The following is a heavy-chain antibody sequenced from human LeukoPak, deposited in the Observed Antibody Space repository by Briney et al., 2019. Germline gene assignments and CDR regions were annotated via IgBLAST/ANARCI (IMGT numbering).Heavy chain of an antibody. CDR2: IHYSGST. CDR1: GGSISPYY. J-gene: IGHJ4*02. CDR3: ARGSGWFFY. D-gene: IGHD6-19*01. V-gene: IGHV4-59*01. Sequence: SETLSLTRTVSGGSISPYYWSWIRQPPGKGLEWIGYIHYSGSTSYNPSLKSRVTISVDTSMNQFSLKLSSVTAADTAVYYCARGSGWFFYWGQGTLVTVSS.